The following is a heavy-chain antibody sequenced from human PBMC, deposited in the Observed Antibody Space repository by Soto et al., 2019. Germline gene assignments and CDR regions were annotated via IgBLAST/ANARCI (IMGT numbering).Heavy chain of an antibody. D-gene: IGHD3-16*01. CDR2: IYYSGST. V-gene: IGHV4-31*03. Sequence: QVQLQESGPGLVKPSQTLSLTCTVSGGSISSGGYYWSWIRQHPGKGLEWIGYIYYSGSTYYNPSLKSRVTISVATSKNQFSRKLSSVTAADTAVYYCARGGRGRSRGMDVWGQGTTVTVSS. CDR1: GGSISSGGYY. CDR3: ARGGRGRSRGMDV. J-gene: IGHJ6*02.